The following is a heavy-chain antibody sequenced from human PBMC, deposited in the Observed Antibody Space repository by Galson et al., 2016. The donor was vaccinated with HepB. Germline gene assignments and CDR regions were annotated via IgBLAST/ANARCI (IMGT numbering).Heavy chain of an antibody. CDR3: SKARRPRGPDDFFDS. CDR1: GFTFSNYD. CDR2: ITGSGAST. V-gene: IGHV3-23*01. J-gene: IGHJ4*02. Sequence: SLRLSCAASGFTFSNYDLSWVRQAPGKGLEWVAAITGSGASTFYADSVKGRFTISRDNSKNTVYLQLNRLRAEDTALYYCSKARRPRGPDDFFDSWGQGTLVTVSS.